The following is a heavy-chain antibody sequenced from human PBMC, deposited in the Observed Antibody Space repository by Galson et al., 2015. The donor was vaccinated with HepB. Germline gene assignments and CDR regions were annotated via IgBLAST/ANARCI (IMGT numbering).Heavy chain of an antibody. V-gene: IGHV1-18*01. CDR3: ARLPDLGRYCSSTSCYVSGYYYMDV. Sequence: SVKVSCKASGYTFTSYGISWVRQAPGQGLEWMGWISAYNGNTNYAQKLQGRVTMATDTSTSTAYMELRSLRSDDTAVYYCARLPDLGRYCSSTSCYVSGYYYMDVWGKGTTVTVSS. CDR2: ISAYNGNT. D-gene: IGHD2-2*01. J-gene: IGHJ6*03. CDR1: GYTFTSYG.